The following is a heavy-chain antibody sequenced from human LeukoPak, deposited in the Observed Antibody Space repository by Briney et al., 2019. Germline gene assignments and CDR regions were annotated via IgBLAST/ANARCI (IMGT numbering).Heavy chain of an antibody. Sequence: SETLSLTCTVSGGSLSSYYWSWIRQPAGKGLEWIGRIYTSGSTNYNPSLKSRVTMSVDTSKNQFSLKLSSVTAADTAVYYCARPSPGSGYYYGMDVWGQGTTVTVSS. V-gene: IGHV4-4*07. CDR1: GGSLSSYY. CDR2: IYTSGST. D-gene: IGHD3-10*01. J-gene: IGHJ6*02. CDR3: ARPSPGSGYYYGMDV.